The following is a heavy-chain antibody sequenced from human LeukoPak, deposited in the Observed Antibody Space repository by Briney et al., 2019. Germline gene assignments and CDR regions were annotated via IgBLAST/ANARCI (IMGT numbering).Heavy chain of an antibody. D-gene: IGHD1-7*01. V-gene: IGHV3-9*01. CDR2: ISLDSGSS. J-gene: IGHJ3*01. CDR1: GFTFDDYA. CDR3: IKDLRLDLHFDTFEV. Sequence: GRSLRLSCAASGFTFDDYAMHWVPHAPGKGLEWVSSISLDSGSSVYTDSAKGRFPIPRDNAKNSFYLRMHGLTPGDTALYYCIKDLRLDLHFDTFEVWGQGTLVTVSS.